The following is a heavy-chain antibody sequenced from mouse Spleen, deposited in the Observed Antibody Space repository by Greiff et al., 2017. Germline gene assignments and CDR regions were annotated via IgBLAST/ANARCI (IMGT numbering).Heavy chain of an antibody. D-gene: IGHD2-2*01. CDR3: ARGTTMVRGLFAY. J-gene: IGHJ3*01. Sequence: EVQLQQSGPGLVKPSQSLSLTCSVTGYSITSGYYWNWIRQFPGNKLEWMGYISYDGSNNYNPSLKNRISITRDTSKNQFFLKLNSVTTEDTATYYCARGTTMVRGLFAYWGQGTLVTVSA. V-gene: IGHV3-6*01. CDR2: ISYDGSN. CDR1: GYSITSGYY.